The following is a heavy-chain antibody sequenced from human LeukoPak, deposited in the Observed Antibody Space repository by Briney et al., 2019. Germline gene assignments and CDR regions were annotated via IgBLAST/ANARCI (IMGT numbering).Heavy chain of an antibody. Sequence: PGVSLRLACAASGFTFSSYAMHWVRQAPGKGLEYVSAISSNGGSTYYADSVKGRFTISRDNSKNTLYLQMSSLRAEDTAVYYCVKDRYYDSSGYGHYWGQGTLVTVSS. CDR3: VKDRYYDSSGYGHY. V-gene: IGHV3-64D*06. D-gene: IGHD3-22*01. CDR2: ISSNGGST. J-gene: IGHJ4*02. CDR1: GFTFSSYA.